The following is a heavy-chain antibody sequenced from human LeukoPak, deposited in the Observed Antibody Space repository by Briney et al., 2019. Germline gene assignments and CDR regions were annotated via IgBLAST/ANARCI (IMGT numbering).Heavy chain of an antibody. J-gene: IGHJ4*02. CDR2: LSDTDGSA. Sequence: GGSLRLSCATSGFTFDSYTMTWVRQAPGKGLEWVSGLSDTDGSAYYAESVKGRFTISRDSSKNTLYLQMDSLRAEDTAIYYCTKGRGDLGSLRRSFDYWGQGTLVTVSS. CDR1: GFTFDSYT. D-gene: IGHD3-16*01. V-gene: IGHV3-23*01. CDR3: TKGRGDLGSLRRSFDY.